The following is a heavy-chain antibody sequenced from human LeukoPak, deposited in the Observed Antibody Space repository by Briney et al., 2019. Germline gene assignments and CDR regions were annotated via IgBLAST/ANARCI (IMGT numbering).Heavy chain of an antibody. CDR3: ARRRYSVYDFDY. V-gene: IGHV3-48*02. CDR2: ISSSSSTI. D-gene: IGHD5/OR15-5a*01. J-gene: IGHJ4*02. CDR1: GFTLSTYS. Sequence: GGSLRLSCAASGFTLSTYSMNWVRQAPGKGLEWVSYISSSSSTIYYADSLKGRFTISRDNARKSLYLQMNSLRDEDTAVYYCARRRYSVYDFDYWGQGTLVTVSS.